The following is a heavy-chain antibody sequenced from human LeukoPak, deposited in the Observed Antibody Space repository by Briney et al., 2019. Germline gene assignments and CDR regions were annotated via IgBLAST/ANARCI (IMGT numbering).Heavy chain of an antibody. D-gene: IGHD2-2*01. CDR3: ARQRGCSSTSCYRFDY. J-gene: IGHJ4*02. Sequence: SETLSLTCAVSGYSISSGYYWGWIRPPPGKGLEWIGSIYHSGSTYYNPSLKSRVTISVDTSKNQFSLKLSFVTAADTAVYYCARQRGCSSTSCYRFDYWGQGTLVTVSS. CDR2: IYHSGST. CDR1: GYSISSGYY. V-gene: IGHV4-38-2*01.